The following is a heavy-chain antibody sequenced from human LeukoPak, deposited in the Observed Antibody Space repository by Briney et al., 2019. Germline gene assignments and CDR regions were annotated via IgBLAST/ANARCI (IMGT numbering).Heavy chain of an antibody. D-gene: IGHD3-3*01. CDR2: ISSSGSTI. Sequence: GGSQRLSCAASGFTFSSYEMNWVRQAPGKGLEWVSYISSSGSTIYYADSVKGRFTISRDNAKNSLYLQMNSLRAEDTAVYYCAGQRITIFPIYGMDVWGQGTTVTVSS. J-gene: IGHJ6*02. CDR3: AGQRITIFPIYGMDV. V-gene: IGHV3-48*03. CDR1: GFTFSSYE.